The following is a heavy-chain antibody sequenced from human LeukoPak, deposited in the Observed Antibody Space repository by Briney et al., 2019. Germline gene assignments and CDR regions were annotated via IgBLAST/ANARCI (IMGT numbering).Heavy chain of an antibody. CDR3: VKGGASDGDYEFDY. CDR1: GFTFSSYA. Sequence: PGGSLRLSCAASGFTFSSYAMSWVRQAPGKGLEWVSAISRSGGSTYYADSVRGRFSISRDNSKNTLYLQMNSLRTEDTAVYYCVKGGASDGDYEFDYWGQETLVTVSS. V-gene: IGHV3-23*01. D-gene: IGHD4-17*01. J-gene: IGHJ4*02. CDR2: ISRSGGST.